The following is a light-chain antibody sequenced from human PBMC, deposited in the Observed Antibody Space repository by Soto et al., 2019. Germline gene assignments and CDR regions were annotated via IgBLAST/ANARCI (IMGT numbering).Light chain of an antibody. Sequence: EIVLTQSPGTLSLSPGERATLSCRASQSVSGSYLAWFQQKPGQAPRLLISGASSRATGIPDRFSGSGSGTDFSLTISRLEPEDFAVYYCQQYGRSPYTFGQGTKLEIK. CDR1: QSVSGSY. CDR2: GAS. J-gene: IGKJ2*01. V-gene: IGKV3-20*01. CDR3: QQYGRSPYT.